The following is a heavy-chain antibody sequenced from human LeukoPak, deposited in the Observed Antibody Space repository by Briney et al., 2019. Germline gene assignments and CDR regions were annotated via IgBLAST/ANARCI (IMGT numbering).Heavy chain of an antibody. Sequence: PGGSLRLSCAATGFTFSNYAIHWGRQAPGQGLECVALISDDGSRQHYADSVKGRFTISRDNSKNTLNLQMNSLRAEDTAVYYCVKDRTGTYILDYWGQGTLVTVSS. CDR1: GFTFSNYA. J-gene: IGHJ4*02. D-gene: IGHD3-10*01. CDR3: VKDRTGTYILDY. V-gene: IGHV3-30-3*01. CDR2: ISDDGSRQ.